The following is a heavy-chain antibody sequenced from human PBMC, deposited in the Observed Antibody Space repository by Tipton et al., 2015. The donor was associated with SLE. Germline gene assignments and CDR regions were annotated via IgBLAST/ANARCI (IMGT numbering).Heavy chain of an antibody. Sequence: GLVKPSETLSLTCAVYGGSFSGYYWSWIRQPPGKGLEWIGEINHSGSTNYNPSLKSRVTISVDTSKNQFSLKLSSVTAADTAVYYCARDLGRITIFGGAIWGQGTLVTVSS. D-gene: IGHD3-3*01. CDR1: GGSFSGYY. J-gene: IGHJ4*02. CDR3: ARDLGRITIFGGAI. CDR2: INHSGST. V-gene: IGHV4-34*01.